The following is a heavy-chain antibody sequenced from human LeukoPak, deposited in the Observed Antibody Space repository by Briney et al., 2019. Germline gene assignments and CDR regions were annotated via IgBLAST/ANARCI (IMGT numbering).Heavy chain of an antibody. Sequence: SVQVSCQASGGTFSSYAIRWVGQAPGQRIEWMGRIIPILGIANYAQKFQGRVTITADKSTSTAYMELSSLRSEDTAVYYCARDNDVEMAHSYWGQGTLVTVSS. CDR2: IIPILGIA. V-gene: IGHV1-69*04. J-gene: IGHJ4*02. D-gene: IGHD5-24*01. CDR1: GGTFSSYA. CDR3: ARDNDVEMAHSY.